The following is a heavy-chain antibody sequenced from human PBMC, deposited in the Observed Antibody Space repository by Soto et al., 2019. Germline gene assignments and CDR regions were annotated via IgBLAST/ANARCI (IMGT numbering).Heavy chain of an antibody. CDR1: GGTFSSYA. J-gene: IGHJ4*02. CDR3: ARGSPAEQLALDY. Sequence: SVKVSCKASGGTFSSYAISWVRQAPGQGLEWMGGIIPIFGTANYAQKFQGRVTITADESTSTAYMELSSLRSEDTAVYYCARGSPAEQLALDYWGQGTLVTVSS. D-gene: IGHD6-6*01. CDR2: IIPIFGTA. V-gene: IGHV1-69*13.